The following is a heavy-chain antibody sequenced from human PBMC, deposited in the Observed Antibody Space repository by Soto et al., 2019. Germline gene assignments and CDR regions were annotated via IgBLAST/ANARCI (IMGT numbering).Heavy chain of an antibody. J-gene: IGHJ4*02. CDR3: ARGLPQGRTHQLLH. Sequence: SETLSLTCAVYGGSFSGYYWSWIRQPPGKGLEWIGEINHSGSTNYNPSLKSRVTISVDTSKNQFSLKLSSVTAADTAVYYCARGLPQGRTHQLLHWGQGTQVTVSS. CDR1: GGSFSGYY. V-gene: IGHV4-34*01. D-gene: IGHD1-26*01. CDR2: INHSGST.